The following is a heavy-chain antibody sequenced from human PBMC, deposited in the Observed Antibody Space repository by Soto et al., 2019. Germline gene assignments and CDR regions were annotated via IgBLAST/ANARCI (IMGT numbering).Heavy chain of an antibody. CDR1: GGSITGYY. D-gene: IGHD1-1*01. J-gene: IGHJ4*02. V-gene: IGHV4-4*07. Sequence: PSETLSLTCTVSGGSITGYYWTWIRQPAGKGLEWIGRVYSSGSTNYNPSLKSRVTMSVDASKNQFSLKLHSVTAADTAVYYCARDVDYNNWVLYYWGQGSLVTVSS. CDR3: ARDVDYNNWVLYY. CDR2: VYSSGST.